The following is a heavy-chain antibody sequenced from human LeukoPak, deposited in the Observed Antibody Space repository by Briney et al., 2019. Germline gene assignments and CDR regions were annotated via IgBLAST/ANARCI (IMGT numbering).Heavy chain of an antibody. CDR3: ARSFYDILIGYYQYFDY. CDR2: ISRDGSS. D-gene: IGHD3-9*01. Sequence: GGSLRLSCAASGFTVSSNYMSWVRQAPGKGLEWVSVISRDGSSYYAESVKGRFTIYRDNSKNTLYIQMNSLRAEDTAVYYCARSFYDILIGYYQYFDYWGQGTLVTVSS. V-gene: IGHV3-66*01. J-gene: IGHJ4*02. CDR1: GFTVSSNY.